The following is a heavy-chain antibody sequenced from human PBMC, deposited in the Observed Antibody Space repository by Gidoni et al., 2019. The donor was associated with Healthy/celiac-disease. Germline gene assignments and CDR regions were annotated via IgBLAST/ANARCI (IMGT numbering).Heavy chain of an antibody. J-gene: IGHJ3*02. V-gene: IGHV4-59*01. CDR3: ARDTSSGYAGRAFDI. CDR1: GGSISSYY. D-gene: IGHD3-22*01. Sequence: QVQLQESGPGLVKPSETLSLTCTVSGGSISSYYWSWIRQPPGKGLEWIGYIYYSGSTNYNPSLKSRVTISVDTSKNQFSLKLSSVTAADTAVYYCARDTSSGYAGRAFDIWGQGTMVTVSS. CDR2: IYYSGST.